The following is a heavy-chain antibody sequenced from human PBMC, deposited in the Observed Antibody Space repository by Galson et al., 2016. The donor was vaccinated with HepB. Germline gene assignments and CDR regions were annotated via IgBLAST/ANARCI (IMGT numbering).Heavy chain of an antibody. CDR2: IYYSGST. Sequence: LSLTCTVSGGSISSGDYYWNWIRQPPGKGLEWIGYIYYSGSTYYNPSLKSRVTMSVDTSKNQFSLKLSSVTAADAAVYYCARVYYYYGSSGYVYYFDYWGQGTLVTASS. CDR3: ARVYYYYGSSGYVYYFDY. CDR1: GGSISSGDYY. J-gene: IGHJ4*02. V-gene: IGHV4-30-4*01. D-gene: IGHD3-22*01.